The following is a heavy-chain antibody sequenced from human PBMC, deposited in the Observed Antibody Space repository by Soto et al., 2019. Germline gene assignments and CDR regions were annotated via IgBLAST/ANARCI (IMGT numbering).Heavy chain of an antibody. CDR3: ARGGPGYYDSSGFYYDY. CDR1: GYTFSSHG. J-gene: IGHJ4*02. Sequence: ASVKVSCKASGYTFSSHGITWVRQAPGQGFEWMGWISAYNGDTNYAQKLQGRVTMTTDTSTTTGYMELRSLRSDDTAVYYCARGGPGYYDSSGFYYDYWGQGTLVTVSS. V-gene: IGHV1-18*01. CDR2: ISAYNGDT. D-gene: IGHD3-22*01.